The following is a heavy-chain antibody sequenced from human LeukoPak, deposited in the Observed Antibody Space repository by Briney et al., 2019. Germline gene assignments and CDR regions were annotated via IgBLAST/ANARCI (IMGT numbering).Heavy chain of an antibody. CDR3: ARNVPATAGQPLDY. D-gene: IGHD2-2*01. J-gene: IGHJ4*02. Sequence: GGSLRLSCAASGFTFSSYWMSWVRQAPGKGLEWVANIKQDGSENYYVDSVKGRFTISRDNAKNSLYLQMNSLRDEGTAVYYCARNVPATAGQPLDYWGQGTLVTVSS. V-gene: IGHV3-7*02. CDR1: GFTFSSYW. CDR2: IKQDGSEN.